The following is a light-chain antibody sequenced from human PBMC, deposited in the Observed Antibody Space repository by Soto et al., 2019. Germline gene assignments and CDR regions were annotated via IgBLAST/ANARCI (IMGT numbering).Light chain of an antibody. Sequence: SVLTRPPSASGSPGQSVTISCTGTKNDIGVYDFVSWYQHHPGKAPRLIIYEVVQRPSGVPDRFSGSRSGNTASLTVSGLQAADEADYFCKSYAGSNTYVFGRGTK. V-gene: IGLV2-8*01. J-gene: IGLJ1*01. CDR1: KNDIGVYDF. CDR3: KSYAGSNTYV. CDR2: EVV.